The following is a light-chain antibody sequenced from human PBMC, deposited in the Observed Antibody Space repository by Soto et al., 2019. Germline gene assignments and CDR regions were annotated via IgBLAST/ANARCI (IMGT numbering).Light chain of an antibody. V-gene: IGLV2-23*02. CDR1: SSDVGSYNL. CDR3: CSYAGSSTSV. CDR2: EVS. Sequence: QSALTQPASVSGSPGQSITISCTGTSSDVGSYNLVSWYQQHPGKTPKLMIYEVSKRPSGVSNRFSGSKSGNTASLTISGLQSEDEADYYCCSYAGSSTSVFGPGTKVNVL. J-gene: IGLJ1*01.